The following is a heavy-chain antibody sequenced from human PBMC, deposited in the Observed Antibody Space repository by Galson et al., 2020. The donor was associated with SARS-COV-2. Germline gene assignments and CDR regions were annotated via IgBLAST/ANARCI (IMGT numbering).Heavy chain of an antibody. CDR2: NYYSGST. CDR1: GGSISSYY. CDR3: ARGITIFGVVDTYDY. D-gene: IGHD3-3*01. J-gene: IGHJ4*02. Sequence: ETSETLSLTCTVSGGSISSYYWSWIRQPPGQGLEWLGYNYYSGSTNHNPSLKSRVTISVDTSKNQFSLKLSSVTAADTAVYYCARGITIFGVVDTYDYWGQGTLVTVSS. V-gene: IGHV4-59*01.